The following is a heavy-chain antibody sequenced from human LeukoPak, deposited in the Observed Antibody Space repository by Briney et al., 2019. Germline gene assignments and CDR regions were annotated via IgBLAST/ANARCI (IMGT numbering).Heavy chain of an antibody. CDR3: ARGLIGIPFASYY. V-gene: IGHV7-4-1*02. CDR1: GYTFTSYA. D-gene: IGHD3-22*01. Sequence: AASVKVSCKASGYTFTSYAMNWVRQAPGQGLGWIGWINTNTGNPTYAQGFTGRFVFSLDTSVSTAYLQISSLKAEDTAVYYCARGLIGIPFASYYWGQGTLVTVSS. J-gene: IGHJ4*02. CDR2: INTNTGNP.